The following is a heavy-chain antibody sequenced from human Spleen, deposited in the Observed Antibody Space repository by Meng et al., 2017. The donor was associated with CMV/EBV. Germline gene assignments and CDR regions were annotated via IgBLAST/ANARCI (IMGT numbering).Heavy chain of an antibody. CDR1: GGSISNYY. CDR3: ARGGTVFGVVRNFDS. J-gene: IGHJ4*02. D-gene: IGHD3-3*01. Sequence: VSGGSISNYYWSWIRQPPGKGLEWIGYIFYSGSTNYTPSLKSRVTISVDTSKNQFSLKLTSVTAADTAVYYCARGGTVFGVVRNFDSWGQGTLVTVSS. V-gene: IGHV4-59*01. CDR2: IFYSGST.